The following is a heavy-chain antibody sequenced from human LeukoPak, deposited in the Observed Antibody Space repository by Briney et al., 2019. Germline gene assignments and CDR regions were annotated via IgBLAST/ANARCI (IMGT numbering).Heavy chain of an antibody. V-gene: IGHV1-46*01. D-gene: IGHD3-22*01. Sequence: GASVTVSFKSSGYTFTSYYMHWVGQAPGQGGEWMGIINPSGGSTSYAQEFQGRVTMTRDTSTSTVYMELSRLRSEDTAVYYCARADSNYYNSSGYYSEYFQHWGQGTLVTVPS. CDR3: ARADSNYYNSSGYYSEYFQH. CDR2: INPSGGST. CDR1: GYTFTSYY. J-gene: IGHJ1*01.